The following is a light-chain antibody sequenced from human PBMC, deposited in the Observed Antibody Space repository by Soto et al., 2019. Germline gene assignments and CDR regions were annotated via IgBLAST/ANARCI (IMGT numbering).Light chain of an antibody. CDR1: QSVSSSY. CDR3: QQYGSSPGYT. CDR2: GAS. V-gene: IGKV3-20*01. Sequence: EIVLTQSPGTLSLSPGERATLSCRASQSVSSSYLAWYQQKPGQAPRLLIYGASSRATGIPDRFSGSGSRTDFTFTISRLEPEDFAVYYCQQYGSSPGYTFGQGTMLEIK. J-gene: IGKJ2*01.